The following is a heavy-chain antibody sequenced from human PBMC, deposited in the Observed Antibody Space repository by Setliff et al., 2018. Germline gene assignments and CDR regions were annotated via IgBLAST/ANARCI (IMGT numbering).Heavy chain of an antibody. J-gene: IGHJ4*02. CDR2: IKQDGSEK. CDR3: ATPLIVVVPAATLRGYSGYEITDY. Sequence: GGSLRLSCAASGFTFSRYWMSWVRQAPGKGLEWVANIKQDGSEKYYVDSVKGRFTISRDNAKNSLYLQMNSLRAEDTAVYYCATPLIVVVPAATLRGYSGYEITDYWGQGTLVTVS. V-gene: IGHV3-7*01. CDR1: GFTFSRYW. D-gene: IGHD2-2*01.